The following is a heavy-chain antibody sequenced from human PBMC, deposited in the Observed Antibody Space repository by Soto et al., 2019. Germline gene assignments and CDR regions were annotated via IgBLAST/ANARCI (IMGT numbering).Heavy chain of an antibody. CDR3: ARDQGCSSTSCYTPGGMDV. J-gene: IGHJ6*02. V-gene: IGHV3-30-3*01. CDR2: ISYDGSNK. D-gene: IGHD2-2*02. Sequence: GGSLRLSCAASGFTFSSYAMHWVRQAPGKGLEWVAVISYDGSNKYYADSVKGRSTISRDNSKNTLYLQMNSLRAEDTAVYYCARDQGCSSTSCYTPGGMDVWGQGTTVTVSS. CDR1: GFTFSSYA.